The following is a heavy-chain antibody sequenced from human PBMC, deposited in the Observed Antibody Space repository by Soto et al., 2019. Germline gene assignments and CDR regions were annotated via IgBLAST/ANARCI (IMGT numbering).Heavy chain of an antibody. CDR3: ARGYDFWSGSYYMDV. J-gene: IGHJ6*03. V-gene: IGHV1-46*03. CDR1: GYTFTSYY. CDR2: INPSGGST. Sequence: QVQLVQSGAEVKKPGASVKVSCKASGYTFTSYYMHWVRQAPGQGLEWMGIINPSGGSTSYAQKCQGRVTMTRETSTSTVYMELSSLRSEDTAVYYCARGYDFWSGSYYMDVWGKGTTVTVSS. D-gene: IGHD3-3*01.